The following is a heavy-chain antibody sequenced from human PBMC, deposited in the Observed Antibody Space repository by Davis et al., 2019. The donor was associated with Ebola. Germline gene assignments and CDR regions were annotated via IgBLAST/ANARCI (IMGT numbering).Heavy chain of an antibody. Sequence: GESLKISCKGSDNTFTNYWIGWVRQMPGKGLEWMGIIWPGDSDTRYGPSFQGHFTISVDKSISTAFLQWSSLKPSDTAIYYCARRNYYGSGSNYFDYWGQGTLLTVSS. J-gene: IGHJ4*02. D-gene: IGHD3-10*01. CDR1: DNTFTNYW. CDR3: ARRNYYGSGSNYFDY. CDR2: IWPGDSDT. V-gene: IGHV5-51*01.